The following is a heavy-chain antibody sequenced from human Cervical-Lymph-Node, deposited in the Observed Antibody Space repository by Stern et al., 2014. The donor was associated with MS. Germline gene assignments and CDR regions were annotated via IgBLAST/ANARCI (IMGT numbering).Heavy chain of an antibody. V-gene: IGHV2-5*02. J-gene: IGHJ4*02. CDR2: IYWDDDK. CDR1: GFSLSTNGVG. D-gene: IGHD6-6*01. CDR3: AHRPSSSFDY. Sequence: QVPLRESGPTLVKPTQTLTLTCTFSGFSLSTNGVGVARNRQPPGKALEWLALIYWDDDKRYSSSLKSRLTITKDTSKNQVVLTMTNVDPVDTATYYCAHRPSSSFDYWGQGTLVTVSS.